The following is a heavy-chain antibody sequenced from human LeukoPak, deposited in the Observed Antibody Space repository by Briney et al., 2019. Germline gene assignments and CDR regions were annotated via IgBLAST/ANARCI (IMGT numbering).Heavy chain of an antibody. CDR3: AKVYEYDDHDWFDS. CDR1: GFAFSSYG. D-gene: IGHD3-16*01. V-gene: IGHV3-30*02. CDR2: IRYEGRNK. J-gene: IGHJ5*01. Sequence: GGSQRLSCAASGFAFSSYGMKWVRQAPGKGMERGAFIRYEGRNKQYADSVKGRFTISRDNSKNTLYLQVSSLRAEDTAVYYCAKVYEYDDHDWFDSWGQGTLVTVSS.